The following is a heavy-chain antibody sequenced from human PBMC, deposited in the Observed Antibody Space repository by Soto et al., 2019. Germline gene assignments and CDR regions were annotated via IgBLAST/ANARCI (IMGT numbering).Heavy chain of an antibody. V-gene: IGHV3-20*04. D-gene: IGHD6-6*01. CDR3: ARDKVEQLGDWYFDL. CDR2: INWNGGST. CDR1: GFTFDDYG. Sequence: EVQLVESGGGVVRPGGSLRLSCAASGFTFDDYGMSWVRQAPGKGLEWVSGINWNGGSTGYADSVKGRFTISRDNAKNSLHLQMNSLRAEDTALYYCARDKVEQLGDWYFDLWGRGTLVTVSS. J-gene: IGHJ2*01.